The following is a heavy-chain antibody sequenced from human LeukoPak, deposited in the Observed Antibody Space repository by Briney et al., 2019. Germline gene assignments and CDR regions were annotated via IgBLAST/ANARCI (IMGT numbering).Heavy chain of an antibody. CDR1: GFTFNNYW. CDR3: ARYLYGDRSLDY. J-gene: IGHJ4*02. CDR2: IKQDGSDK. Sequence: GGSLRLSCADSGFTFNNYWMSWVRQAPGKGLEWVANIKQDGSDKNYVDSVKGRLTISRDNAKNSLYLQMNSLRAEDTAVYYCARYLYGDRSLDYWGQGTLVTVSS. V-gene: IGHV3-7*05. D-gene: IGHD4/OR15-4a*01.